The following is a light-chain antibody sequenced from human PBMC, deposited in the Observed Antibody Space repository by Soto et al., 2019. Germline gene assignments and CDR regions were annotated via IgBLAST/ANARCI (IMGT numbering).Light chain of an antibody. V-gene: IGKV3-11*01. Sequence: EIVLTQSPATLSLSPGERATLSCRASQSVGSYLAWYQQKPGQAPRLLINDASNRATGIPARFSGSGSGTDFTLTISSLEPEDFAVYYCQQRSNWPITFGQGTRLEIK. J-gene: IGKJ5*01. CDR2: DAS. CDR1: QSVGSY. CDR3: QQRSNWPIT.